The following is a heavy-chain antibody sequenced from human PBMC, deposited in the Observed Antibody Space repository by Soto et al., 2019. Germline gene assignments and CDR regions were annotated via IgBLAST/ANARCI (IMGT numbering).Heavy chain of an antibody. D-gene: IGHD6-19*01. J-gene: IGHJ6*02. Sequence: SETLSLTCTVSGGSISSSSYYWGWIRQPPGKGLEWIGSIYYSGSTYYNPSLKSRVTISVDTYKNQFSLKLSSVTAADTDVYYCARPGQEAGAESYYGMDVWGHRNTGT. CDR2: IYYSGST. CDR3: ARPGQEAGAESYYGMDV. CDR1: GGSISSSSYY. V-gene: IGHV4-39*01.